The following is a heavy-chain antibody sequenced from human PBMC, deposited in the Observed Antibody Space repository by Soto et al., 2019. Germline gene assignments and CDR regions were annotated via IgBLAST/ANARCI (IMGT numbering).Heavy chain of an antibody. D-gene: IGHD6-13*01. CDR2: IKQDGSEK. V-gene: IGHV3-7*01. CDR3: ARGMAAAPFDY. J-gene: IGHJ4*02. Sequence: GGSLRLSCAASGFTFSSYWMSWVRQAPGKGLEWVANIKQDGSEKYYVDSVKGRFTISRDNAKNSLYLQMNSLRTEDTAVYYCARGMAAAPFDYWGQGTLVTVSS. CDR1: GFTFSSYW.